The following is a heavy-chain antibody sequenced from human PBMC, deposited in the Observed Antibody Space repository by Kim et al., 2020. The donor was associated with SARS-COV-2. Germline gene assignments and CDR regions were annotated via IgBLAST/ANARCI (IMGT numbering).Heavy chain of an antibody. J-gene: IGHJ4*02. CDR2: ISGSGGST. CDR1: GFTFSSYA. CDR3: AKDSWKNSSGGRGFDY. Sequence: GGSLRLSCAASGFTFSSYAMSWVRQAPGKGLEWVSAISGSGGSTYYADSVKGRFTISRDNSKNTLYLQMNSLRAEDTAVYYCAKDSWKNSSGGRGFDYWGQGTLVTVSS. D-gene: IGHD6-19*01. V-gene: IGHV3-23*01.